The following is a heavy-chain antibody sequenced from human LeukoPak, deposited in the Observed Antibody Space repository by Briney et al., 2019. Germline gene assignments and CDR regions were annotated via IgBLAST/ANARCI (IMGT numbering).Heavy chain of an antibody. CDR2: ISPYNT. J-gene: IGHJ4*02. CDR3: VRDFMYNTACTGC. V-gene: IGHV1-18*01. CDR1: GYTFTSYG. Sequence: ASVKVSCKASGYTFTSYGISWVRQAPGQGLEWMGWISPYNTNYAQKFQGRVTMTIDTSSSTAYMELRSLRSDDTAVYYCVRDFMYNTACTGCWGQGTLVTVSS. D-gene: IGHD5-18*01.